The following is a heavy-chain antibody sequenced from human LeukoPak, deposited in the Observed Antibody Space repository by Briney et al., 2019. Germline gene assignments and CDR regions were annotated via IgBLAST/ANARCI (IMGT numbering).Heavy chain of an antibody. Sequence: SETLSLTCAVYGGSFSGYYWSWIRQPPGKGLERIGEINHSGSTNYNPSLKSRVTISVDTSKNQFSLKLSSVTAADTAVYYCARVGGWYEDYWGRGTLVTVSS. CDR3: ARVGGWYEDY. D-gene: IGHD6-19*01. V-gene: IGHV4-34*01. CDR1: GGSFSGYY. J-gene: IGHJ4*02. CDR2: INHSGST.